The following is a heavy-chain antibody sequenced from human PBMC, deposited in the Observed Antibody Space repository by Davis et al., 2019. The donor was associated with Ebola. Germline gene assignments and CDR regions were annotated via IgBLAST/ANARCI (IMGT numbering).Heavy chain of an antibody. CDR1: GYSFTSYW. D-gene: IGHD2-2*01. J-gene: IGHJ6*02. CDR2: IYPGDSDT. CDR3: ARHGGAANIVVVPAAYYGMDV. V-gene: IGHV5-51*01. Sequence: KVSCKGSGYSFTSYWICWVRQMPGKGLEWLGIIYPGDSDTRYSPSFQGQVTISADKSISTAYLQWSSLKASDTAMYYCARHGGAANIVVVPAAYYGMDVWGQGTTVTVSS.